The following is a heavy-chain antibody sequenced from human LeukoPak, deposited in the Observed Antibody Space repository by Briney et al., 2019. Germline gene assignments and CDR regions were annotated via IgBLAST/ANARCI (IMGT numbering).Heavy chain of an antibody. J-gene: IGHJ4*02. Sequence: ASVKVSCKASGYTFTGYYMHWVRQAPGQGLEWMGWINPNSGGTNHAQKFQGRVTMTRDTSISTAYMELSRLRSDDTAVYYCASELGVVPAAFDYWGQGTLVTVSS. V-gene: IGHV1-2*02. CDR1: GYTFTGYY. CDR2: INPNSGGT. D-gene: IGHD2-2*01. CDR3: ASELGVVPAAFDY.